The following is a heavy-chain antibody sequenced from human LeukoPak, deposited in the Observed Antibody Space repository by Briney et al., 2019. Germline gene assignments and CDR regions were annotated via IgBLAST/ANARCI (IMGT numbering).Heavy chain of an antibody. J-gene: IGHJ4*02. CDR3: TTDLQLRYFDWFYYFDY. V-gene: IGHV3-33*01. Sequence: GGSLRLSCAASGFTFSSNGMHWVRQAPGKGLEWVAVIWYDGSNEHYADSVKGRFTISRDNSKSTLYLQMNSLKTEDTAVYYCTTDLQLRYFDWFYYFDYWGQGTLVTVSS. CDR2: IWYDGSNE. CDR1: GFTFSSNG. D-gene: IGHD3-9*01.